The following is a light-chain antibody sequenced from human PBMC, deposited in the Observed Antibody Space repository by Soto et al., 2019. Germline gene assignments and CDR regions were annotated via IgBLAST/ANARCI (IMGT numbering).Light chain of an antibody. Sequence: QSALTQPPSASGSPGQSVTISCTGTSSDVGAYNYVSWYQQYTGKAPKLIIYDVSKPPSGVPDRVSGSKSGNTASLTVSGLRADDEAVYYCSSYGGGDTSHVIFGGGTQLTVL. V-gene: IGLV2-8*01. CDR1: SSDVGAYNY. CDR2: DVS. CDR3: SSYGGGDTSHVI. J-gene: IGLJ7*01.